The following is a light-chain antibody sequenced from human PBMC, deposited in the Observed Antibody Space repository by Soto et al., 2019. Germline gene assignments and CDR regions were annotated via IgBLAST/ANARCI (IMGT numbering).Light chain of an antibody. J-gene: IGLJ1*01. Sequence: QSVLTQPPSVSLSPGQSITLSCTGTTSDVGGFDYVSWYQQHPGKAPKLMIFDVSNRPSGVSDRFSGSKSGNTASLTISGLQAEDEADYYCSSYTTTGTQVFGTGTKVTVL. V-gene: IGLV2-14*03. CDR3: SSYTTTGTQV. CDR2: DVS. CDR1: TSDVGGFDY.